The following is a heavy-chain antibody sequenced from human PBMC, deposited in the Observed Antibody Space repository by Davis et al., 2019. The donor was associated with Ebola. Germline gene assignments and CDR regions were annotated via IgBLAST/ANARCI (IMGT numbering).Heavy chain of an antibody. J-gene: IGHJ4*02. CDR1: GFTVSSNY. Sequence: GESLKISCAASGFTVSSNYMSWVRQAPGKGLEWVSVIYSGGSTYYADPVKGRFTISRDNAKNSLYLQMNSLRAEDTAVYYCARGIRLRYSSSWYLNYWGQGTLVTVSS. CDR2: IYSGGST. V-gene: IGHV3-53*01. CDR3: ARGIRLRYSSSWYLNY. D-gene: IGHD6-13*01.